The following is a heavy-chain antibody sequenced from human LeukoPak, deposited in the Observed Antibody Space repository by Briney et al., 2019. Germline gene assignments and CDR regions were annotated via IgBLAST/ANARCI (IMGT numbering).Heavy chain of an antibody. CDR1: GFILSSFA. CDR3: ATERAGVVTLQY. CDR2: ISYDGSNK. J-gene: IGHJ4*02. Sequence: PGGSLRLSCAAAGFILSSFAIHWVRQSPGKGLEWVAVISYDGSNKYYTDSVKGRFTVSRDNSKNTLYLQMNSLRPEDTSVYYCATERAGVVTLQYWGQGTLVTVSS. V-gene: IGHV3-30*04. D-gene: IGHD2-21*02.